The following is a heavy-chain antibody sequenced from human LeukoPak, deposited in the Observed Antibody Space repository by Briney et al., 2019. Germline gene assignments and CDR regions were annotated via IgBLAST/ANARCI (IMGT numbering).Heavy chain of an antibody. J-gene: IGHJ4*02. Sequence: GGSLRLSGAASRFTFNTYAVNWVRQAPGKGLEWVSAISGNGDITYYADSVRGRFTISRDNSKNTLYLQMNSLRAEDTAVYYCARVKRDCSGGSCYSYDYWGQGTLVTVSS. CDR2: ISGNGDIT. D-gene: IGHD2-15*01. V-gene: IGHV3-23*01. CDR1: RFTFNTYA. CDR3: ARVKRDCSGGSCYSYDY.